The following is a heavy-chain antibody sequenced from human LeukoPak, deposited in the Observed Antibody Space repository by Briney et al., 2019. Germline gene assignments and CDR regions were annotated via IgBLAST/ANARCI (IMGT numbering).Heavy chain of an antibody. CDR2: IHGRGDDT. J-gene: IGHJ4*02. CDR3: AKGHRSSSSFFDS. Sequence: GGSLRLSCAAFSVFAMSWVRQAPGRGLEWVSAIHGRGDDTYYPNSVKGRFTISRNNSNNTLYLQMNSLRAEDTAVYYCAKGHRSSSSFFDSWGQGILVTVSS. CDR1: SVFA. D-gene: IGHD6-19*01. V-gene: IGHV3-23*01.